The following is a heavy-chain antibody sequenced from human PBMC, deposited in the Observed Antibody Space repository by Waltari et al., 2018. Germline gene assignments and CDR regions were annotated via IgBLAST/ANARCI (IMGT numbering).Heavy chain of an antibody. Sequence: EVRLVESGGGLVQPGESLTLSCAASGFDSSNHWISWVRQFPGKGPMWVARISRWATIGYDDSVRGRFTIFRDSSTNTVSLQMRSLTVEDTALYYCVRGPSVDYSHPVPFDLWGQGTLVTVSS. J-gene: IGHJ4*02. V-gene: IGHV3-74*01. CDR3: VRGPSVDYSHPVPFDL. D-gene: IGHD4-4*01. CDR1: GFDSSNHW. CDR2: ISRWATI.